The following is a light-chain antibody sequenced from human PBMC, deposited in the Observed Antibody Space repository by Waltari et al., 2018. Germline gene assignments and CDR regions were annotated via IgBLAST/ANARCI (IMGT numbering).Light chain of an antibody. CDR1: QSVSSSY. Sequence: EIVLTQSPGTLSLSPGERATLSCRASQSVSSSYLAWYQQKPGQAPRLLIYGASSRATGIPDRFSGSESGTDFTLTISRLEPEDFAVYYCQQYGSSPPGTFGQGTKVEIK. J-gene: IGKJ1*01. CDR3: QQYGSSPPGT. V-gene: IGKV3-20*01. CDR2: GAS.